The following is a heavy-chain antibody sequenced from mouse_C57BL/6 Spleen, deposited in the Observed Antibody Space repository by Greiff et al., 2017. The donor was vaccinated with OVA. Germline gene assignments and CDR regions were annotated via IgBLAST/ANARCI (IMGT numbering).Heavy chain of an antibody. J-gene: IGHJ1*03. Sequence: VKLVESGPGLVAPSQSLSITCTVSGFSLTSYAISWVRQPPGKGLEWLGVIWTGGGTNYNSALKSRLSISKDNSKSQVFLKMNSLQTDDTARYYCARIYYCGSSWYFDVWGTGTTVTVSS. D-gene: IGHD1-1*01. CDR1: GFSLTSYA. CDR3: ARIYYCGSSWYFDV. CDR2: IWTGGGT. V-gene: IGHV2-9-1*01.